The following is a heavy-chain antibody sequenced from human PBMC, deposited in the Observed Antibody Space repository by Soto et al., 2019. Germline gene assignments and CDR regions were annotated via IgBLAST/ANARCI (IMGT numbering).Heavy chain of an antibody. D-gene: IGHD3-10*01. CDR1: GGSISSGCYS. CDR3: ATRFYSSGVLFDY. V-gene: IGHV4-30-2*02. J-gene: IGHJ4*02. Sequence: TLSLTCAVSGGSISSGCYSWSWIRQPPGKGLEWIGYIYHSGSTYYNPSLKSRVTISVDRSKNQFSLKLSSVTAADTAVYHCATRFYSSGVLFDYWGQGTLVTVSS. CDR2: IYHSGST.